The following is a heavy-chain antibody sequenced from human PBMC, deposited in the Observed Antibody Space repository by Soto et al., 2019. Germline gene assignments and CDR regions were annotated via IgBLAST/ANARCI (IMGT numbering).Heavy chain of an antibody. D-gene: IGHD6-19*01. CDR3: AKGRSGWSLSFDY. CDR1: GFTFNIYW. Sequence: PGGSLRLSCVAYGFTFNIYWMHWVRQAPGKGLEWVSRIDNDGSATTYADSVKGRLTISRDNAKNTLFLQMNTLRAEDTAVYYCAKGRSGWSLSFDYWGQGTLVTVSS. V-gene: IGHV3-74*01. CDR2: IDNDGSAT. J-gene: IGHJ4*02.